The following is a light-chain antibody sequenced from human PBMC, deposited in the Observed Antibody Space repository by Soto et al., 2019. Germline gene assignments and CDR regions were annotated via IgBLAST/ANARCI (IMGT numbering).Light chain of an antibody. J-gene: IGKJ5*01. CDR1: QSVSSY. V-gene: IGKV3-11*01. Sequence: IVLTHSPATLSLSPGERATLSCRASQSVSSYLAWYQQKPGQAPRLLIYDAFNRATGIPARFSGSGSGTDFTLTISSLEPEDFAVYYCQQRSNWPPITFGQGTRLEIK. CDR3: QQRSNWPPIT. CDR2: DAF.